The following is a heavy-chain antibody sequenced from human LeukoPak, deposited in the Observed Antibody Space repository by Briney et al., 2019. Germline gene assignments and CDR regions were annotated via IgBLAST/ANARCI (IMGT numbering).Heavy chain of an antibody. CDR3: ARKAYGLDV. J-gene: IGHJ6*04. V-gene: IGHV3-7*03. CDR1: GFTFSSYW. Sequence: TGGSLRPSCAPSGFTFSSYWMSWVRQAPGKGLEWVANIKQDGSEKYYVDSVKGRFTISRDNAKNSLYLQMNSLRAEDTAVYYCARKAYGLDVWGKGTTVTVSS. CDR2: IKQDGSEK.